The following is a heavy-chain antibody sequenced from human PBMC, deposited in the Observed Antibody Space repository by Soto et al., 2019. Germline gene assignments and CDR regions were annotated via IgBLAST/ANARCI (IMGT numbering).Heavy chain of an antibody. CDR1: GFTFSSYE. D-gene: IGHD2-15*01. CDR3: ARGYCSGGSCYSRYPYYYYGMDV. V-gene: IGHV3-48*03. J-gene: IGHJ6*02. CDR2: ISSSGSTI. Sequence: SLRLSCAASGFTFSSYEMNWVRQAPGKGLEWVSYISSSGSTIYYADSVKGRFTISRDNAKNSLYLQMNSLRAEDTAVYYCARGYCSGGSCYSRYPYYYYGMDVWGQGTTVTVSS.